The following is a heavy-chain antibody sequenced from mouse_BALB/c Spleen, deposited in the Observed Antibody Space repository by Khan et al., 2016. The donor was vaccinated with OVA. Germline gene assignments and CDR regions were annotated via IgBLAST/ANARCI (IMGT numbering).Heavy chain of an antibody. V-gene: IGHV3-2*02. CDR1: GYSITSDYA. CDR3: AREGGNYGYYAMDY. D-gene: IGHD2-1*01. Sequence: EVQLQESGPGLVKPSQSLSLTCTVTGYSITSDYAWNWIRQFPGNKLEWMGYISYSGSTSYKPSLKSRISITRDTSKNQFFLQLNSVTTEDTATYYCAREGGNYGYYAMDYWGQGTSVTVSS. CDR2: ISYSGST. J-gene: IGHJ4*01.